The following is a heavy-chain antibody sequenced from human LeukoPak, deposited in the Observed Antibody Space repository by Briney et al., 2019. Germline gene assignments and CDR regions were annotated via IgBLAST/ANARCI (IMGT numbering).Heavy chain of an antibody. J-gene: IGHJ3*02. CDR1: GFTFSSYS. V-gene: IGHV3-21*01. D-gene: IGHD5/OR15-5a*01. Sequence: GGSLRLSCAASGFTFSSYSMNWVRQAPGKGLEWVSSISSSSSYIYYADSMKGRFTISRDNAKNSLYLQMNSLRAEDTAVYYCARSTTVADDAFDIWGQGTMVTVSS. CDR3: ARSTTVADDAFDI. CDR2: ISSSSSYI.